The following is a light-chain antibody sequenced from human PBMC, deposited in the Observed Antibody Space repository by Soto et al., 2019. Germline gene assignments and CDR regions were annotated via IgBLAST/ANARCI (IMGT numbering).Light chain of an antibody. CDR3: QQSYSTPSIT. CDR2: AAY. Sequence: DIQMTQSPSSLSSSLRDSVTITCRESQSISSYLNWYQQKPGKAPKLLIYAAYSLQSGVPSRFSGSGSGTDFTLTISSLQPEDFATYYCQQSYSTPSITCGQGTRLEIK. J-gene: IGKJ5*01. CDR1: QSISSY. V-gene: IGKV1-39*01.